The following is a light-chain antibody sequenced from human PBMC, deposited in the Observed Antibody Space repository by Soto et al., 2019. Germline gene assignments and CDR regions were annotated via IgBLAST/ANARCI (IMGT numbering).Light chain of an antibody. V-gene: IGKV2-28*01. J-gene: IGKJ5*01. CDR1: QSLLHSNGDNY. CDR2: LGS. Sequence: EIVMTQSPLSLPVTPGESASISCRSSQSLLHSNGDNYLNWFLQRPGQSPQLLMYLGSIRASGVPARFSGSGSGTDFTLKISRVESEDVGVYYCMHSLETPITFGQGTRLEIK. CDR3: MHSLETPIT.